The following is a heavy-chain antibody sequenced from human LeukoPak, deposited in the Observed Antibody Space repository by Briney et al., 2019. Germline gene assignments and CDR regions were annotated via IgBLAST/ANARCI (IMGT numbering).Heavy chain of an antibody. CDR3: ARTYHYGSGSYFLFDF. CDR2: IYYSGST. CDR1: GDSISGHY. Sequence: SETLSLTCTVSGDSISGHYWSWIRQPPGTGLEWIGYIYYSGSTDYNPSLKSRVTISVDTPKNQFSLKLSSVTAADTAVYYCARTYHYGSGSYFLFDFWGQGTLVTVSS. D-gene: IGHD3-10*01. J-gene: IGHJ4*02. V-gene: IGHV4-59*11.